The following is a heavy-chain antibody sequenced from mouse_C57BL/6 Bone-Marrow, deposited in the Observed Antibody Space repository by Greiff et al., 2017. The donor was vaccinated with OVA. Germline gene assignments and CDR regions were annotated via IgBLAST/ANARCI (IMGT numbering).Heavy chain of an antibody. CDR2: ISNLAYSI. J-gene: IGHJ4*01. CDR3: ARRITWGYAMDY. V-gene: IGHV5-15*01. Sequence: EVNVVESGGGLVQPGGSLKLSCAASGFTFSDYVMAWVRQAPRKGPEWVAFISNLAYSIYYADTVTGRFTISRENAKNTLYLEMSSLRSEDTAMYYCARRITWGYAMDYWGQGTSVTVSS. D-gene: IGHD1-1*01. CDR1: GFTFSDYV.